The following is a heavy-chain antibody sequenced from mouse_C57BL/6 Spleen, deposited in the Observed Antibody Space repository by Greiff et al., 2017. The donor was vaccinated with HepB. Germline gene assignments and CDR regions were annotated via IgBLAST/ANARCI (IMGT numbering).Heavy chain of an antibody. CDR1: GFSLTSYG. CDR2: IWSGGST. V-gene: IGHV2-4*01. CDR3: AKKGGNYVRAMDY. Sequence: VKVVESGPGLVQPSQSLSITCTVSGFSLTSYGVHWVRQPPGKGLEWLGVIWSGGSTDYNAAFISRLSISKDNSKSQVFFKMNSLQADDTAIYYCAKKGGNYVRAMDYWGQGTSVTVSS. J-gene: IGHJ4*01. D-gene: IGHD2-1*01.